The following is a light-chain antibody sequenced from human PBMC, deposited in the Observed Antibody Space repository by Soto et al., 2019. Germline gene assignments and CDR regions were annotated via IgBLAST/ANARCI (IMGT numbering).Light chain of an antibody. Sequence: QSALTLPASVSGSPGQSITISCTGTSSDVGGYNYVSWYQQHPGKAPKLMIYEVSNRPSGVSNRFSGSKSGNTASLTSSGLQAEDEADYYCSAYTSSSTPYVFGTGTKVTVL. CDR1: SSDVGGYNY. J-gene: IGLJ1*01. V-gene: IGLV2-14*01. CDR2: EVS. CDR3: SAYTSSSTPYV.